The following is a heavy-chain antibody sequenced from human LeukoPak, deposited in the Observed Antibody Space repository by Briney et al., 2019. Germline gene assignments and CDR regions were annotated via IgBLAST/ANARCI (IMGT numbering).Heavy chain of an antibody. CDR1: GFTFSDYY. CDR2: ISSSGSTI. J-gene: IGHJ4*02. V-gene: IGHV3-11*01. D-gene: IGHD3-22*01. CDR3: ARDLGYDSSGYYTRSYFGY. Sequence: GGSLRLSCAASGFTFSDYYMSWIRQAPGKGLEWVSYISSSGSTIYYADSVKGRFTISRDDAKNSLYLQMNSPRAEDTAVYYCARDLGYDSSGYYTRSYFGYWGQGTLVTVSS.